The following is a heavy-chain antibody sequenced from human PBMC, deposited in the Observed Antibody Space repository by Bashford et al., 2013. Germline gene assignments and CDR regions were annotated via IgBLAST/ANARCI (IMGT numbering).Heavy chain of an antibody. CDR1: GFTFSTYA. CDR2: IGGSGDKT. Sequence: GGSLRLSCAASGFTFSTYAMTWVRQAPGKGLQWVSTIGGSGDKTYYADSVKGRFTMSRDNSKNTLYLQMNSLRLDDTAVYYCANGIDPLPNWGQGTLVTVSS. J-gene: IGHJ4*02. CDR3: ANGIDPLPN. V-gene: IGHV3-23*01.